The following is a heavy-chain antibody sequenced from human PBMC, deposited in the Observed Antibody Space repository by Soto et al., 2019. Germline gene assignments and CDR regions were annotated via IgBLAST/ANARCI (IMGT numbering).Heavy chain of an antibody. V-gene: IGHV3-23*01. D-gene: IGHD3-10*01. CDR3: ARGGSGSYYTYLEY. CDR1: GFTFSSCA. Sequence: PGGSLRLSCAPSGFTFSSCAMSWVRQAPGKGLEWVSAISGSGGSTYYADSVKGRFTISRDKSKNTLYLQMNSLRAEDTAVYYCARGGSGSYYTYLEYWGQGALVTDSS. CDR2: ISGSGGST. J-gene: IGHJ4*02.